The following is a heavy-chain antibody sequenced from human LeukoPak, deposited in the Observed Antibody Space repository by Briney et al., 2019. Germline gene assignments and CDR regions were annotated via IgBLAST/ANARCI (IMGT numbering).Heavy chain of an antibody. J-gene: IGHJ3*02. CDR3: AKERRADGDYISAFDI. CDR1: GFTFSRYA. V-gene: IGHV3-23*01. Sequence: GGSLRLSCAASGFTFSRYAMSWVRQAPGKGLEWVSSISGSGVSTYYADSVKGRFTISRDNSKNTPYLQMNSLRAEDTAVYYCAKERRADGDYISAFDIWGQGTMVTVSS. D-gene: IGHD4-17*01. CDR2: ISGSGVST.